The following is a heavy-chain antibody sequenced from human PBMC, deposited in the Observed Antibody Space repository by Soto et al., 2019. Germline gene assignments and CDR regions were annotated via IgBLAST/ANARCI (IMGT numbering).Heavy chain of an antibody. V-gene: IGHV3-15*01. Sequence: GGSLRLSCAASGFTFSNAWMSWVRQAPGKGLEWVGRIKSKTDGGTTDYAAPVKGRFTISRDDSKNTLYLQMNSLKTEDTAVYYCTTGSGGWYVDPQYYFDYWGQGTLVTVPQ. CDR3: TTGSGGWYVDPQYYFDY. CDR1: GFTFSNAW. CDR2: IKSKTDGGTT. J-gene: IGHJ4*02. D-gene: IGHD6-19*01.